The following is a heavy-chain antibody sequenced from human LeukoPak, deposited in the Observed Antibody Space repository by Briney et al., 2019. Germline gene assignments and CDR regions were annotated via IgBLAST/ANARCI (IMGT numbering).Heavy chain of an antibody. CDR1: GGSISSSSYY. CDR3: AETGTTGVY. Sequence: SETLFLTCTVSGGSISSSSYYWGWIRQPPGKGLEWIGSIYYSGSTYYNPSLKSRVTISVDTSKNQFSLKLSSVTAADTAVYYCAETGTTGVYWGQGTLVTVSS. J-gene: IGHJ4*02. D-gene: IGHD1-7*01. V-gene: IGHV4-39*01. CDR2: IYYSGST.